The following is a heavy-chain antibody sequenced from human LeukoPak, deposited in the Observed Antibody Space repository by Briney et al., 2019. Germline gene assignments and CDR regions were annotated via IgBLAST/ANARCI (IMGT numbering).Heavy chain of an antibody. CDR1: GYTFTGYY. V-gene: IGHV1-2*02. CDR2: INPNSGGT. Sequence: GASVKVSCKASGYTFTGYYMHWVRQAPGQGLEWMGWINPNSGGTNYAQKFQGRVTMTRDTSISTAYMELSRLRSDDTAVYYCARDESWYEAFDIWGQATMVTVSS. CDR3: ARDESWYEAFDI. D-gene: IGHD6-13*01. J-gene: IGHJ3*02.